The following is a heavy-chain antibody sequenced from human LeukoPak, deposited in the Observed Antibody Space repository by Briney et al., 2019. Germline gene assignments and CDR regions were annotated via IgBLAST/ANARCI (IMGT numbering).Heavy chain of an antibody. V-gene: IGHV3-23*01. CDR1: GFTFSSYA. CDR3: AKDRRYSSGWYYFDY. J-gene: IGHJ4*02. D-gene: IGHD6-19*01. CDR2: MSGSGGST. Sequence: PGGSLRLSCAASGFTFSSYAMSWVRQAPGKGLEWVSAMSGSGGSTYYADSVKGRFPISRDNSKNTLYLHMNSLRAEDTAVYYCAKDRRYSSGWYYFDYWGQGTLVTVSS.